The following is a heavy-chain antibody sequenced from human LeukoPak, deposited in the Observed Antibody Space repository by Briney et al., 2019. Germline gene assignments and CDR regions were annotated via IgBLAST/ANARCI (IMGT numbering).Heavy chain of an antibody. V-gene: IGHV3-64*01. CDR1: GFTFSTYA. J-gene: IGHJ2*01. CDR2: ISSDGGST. Sequence: GGSLRLSCEASGFTFSTYAMHWVRQAPGKGLEYVSAISSDGGSTYYANSVKGRFTISRDNSRNTLYLQMGSLRAEDMAVYYCASSPPTGTTWYFDLWGRGTLVTVSS. D-gene: IGHD1-7*01. CDR3: ASSPPTGTTWYFDL.